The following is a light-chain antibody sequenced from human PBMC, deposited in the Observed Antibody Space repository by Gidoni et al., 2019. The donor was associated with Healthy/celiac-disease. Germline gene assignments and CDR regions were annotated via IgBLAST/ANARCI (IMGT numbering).Light chain of an antibody. CDR3: QHYNNWPPWT. V-gene: IGKV3-15*01. Sequence: EIVMTQSQATLSVSPWERATLSSRASQSVSSNLAWYQQKPGQTPRLLIYGASTRATVIPARFSGSGSGTEFTLTISSLQSEDFAVYYCQHYNNWPPWTFXHXTKVEIK. J-gene: IGKJ1*01. CDR2: GAS. CDR1: QSVSSN.